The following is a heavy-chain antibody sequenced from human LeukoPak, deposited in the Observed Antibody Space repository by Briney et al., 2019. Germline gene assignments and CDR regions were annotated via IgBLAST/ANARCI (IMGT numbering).Heavy chain of an antibody. CDR3: ARPGYYYGSGSSYYFDY. V-gene: IGHV3-7*03. CDR2: IKQDGSEK. D-gene: IGHD3-10*01. J-gene: IGHJ4*02. CDR1: GFTFSSYW. Sequence: GGSLRLSCAASGFTFSSYWMSWVRQAPGKGLEWVANIKQDGSEKYYVDSVKGRFTISRDNAKNSLYLQMNSLRSEDTAVYYCARPGYYYGSGSSYYFDYWGQGTLVTVSS.